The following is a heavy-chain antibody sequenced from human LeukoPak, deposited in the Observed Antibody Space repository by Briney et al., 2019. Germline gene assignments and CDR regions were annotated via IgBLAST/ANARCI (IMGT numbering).Heavy chain of an antibody. D-gene: IGHD3-10*01. V-gene: IGHV3-23*01. CDR1: GFTFSSYA. Sequence: PGGSLRLSCAVSGFTFSSYAMSWVRQAPGKGRTWSSGISASGGSTYYADSVRGRFTISRDNSKNTLYLQMNSLRAEDTALYYCAKERSTDMGWFGELFEWGQGTLVTVSS. J-gene: IGHJ4*02. CDR2: ISASGGST. CDR3: AKERSTDMGWFGELFE.